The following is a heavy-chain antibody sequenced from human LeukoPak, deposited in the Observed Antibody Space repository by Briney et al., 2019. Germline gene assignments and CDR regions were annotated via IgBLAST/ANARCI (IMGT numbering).Heavy chain of an antibody. V-gene: IGHV3-30-3*01. Sequence: GSLRLSCAASGFTFSSYAMYWVRQAPGKGLEWVAVISHDGSNKYYADSVKGRFTISRDNSKNTLYLQMNSLRAEDTAVYYCARGGYYYDSSGSFDYWGQGTLVTVSS. CDR1: GFTFSSYA. CDR3: ARGGYYYDSSGSFDY. J-gene: IGHJ4*02. CDR2: ISHDGSNK. D-gene: IGHD3-22*01.